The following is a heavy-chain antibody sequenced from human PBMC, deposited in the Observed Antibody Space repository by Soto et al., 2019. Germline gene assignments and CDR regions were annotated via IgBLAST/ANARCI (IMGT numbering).Heavy chain of an antibody. D-gene: IGHD5-12*01. V-gene: IGHV1-69*12. J-gene: IGHJ4*02. CDR1: GGTFSSYA. CDR3: VRVVAIPGYPDN. Sequence: QVQLVQSGAEVRQPASSVKVSCKTSGGTFSSYAISWVRQAPGQGLEWMGGIVPIVDTLTYAQKFQGRFTITADESTSTAYMELSSLRSDDTAIYYCVRVVAIPGYPDNWGQGTLVTVSS. CDR2: IVPIVDTL.